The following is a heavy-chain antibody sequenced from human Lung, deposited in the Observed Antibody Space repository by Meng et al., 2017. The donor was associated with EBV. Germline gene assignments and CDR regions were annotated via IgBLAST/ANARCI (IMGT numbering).Heavy chain of an antibody. D-gene: IGHD2/OR15-2a*01. CDR2: ISTNTGTP. CDR3: ARGGNFDP. CDR1: GYTFSTYT. Sequence: QVQMVQSVSGLKKPGASVKGSCKASGYTFSTYTINWVRQAHGRGLEWMGWISTNTGTPTYTQGFTGRFVFSLDTSVSTAYLQISSLKAEDTAVYYCARGGNFDPWGQGTLVTVSS. V-gene: IGHV7-4-1*02. J-gene: IGHJ5*02.